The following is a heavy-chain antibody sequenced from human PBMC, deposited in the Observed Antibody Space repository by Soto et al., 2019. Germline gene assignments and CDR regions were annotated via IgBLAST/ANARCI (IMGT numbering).Heavy chain of an antibody. CDR3: ARLGSSRENYDFWSGYLDY. CDR1: GGSISSSSYY. D-gene: IGHD3-3*01. CDR2: IYYSGST. J-gene: IGHJ4*02. V-gene: IGHV4-39*01. Sequence: SETLSLTCTVSGGSISSSSYYWGWIRQPPGKGLEWIGSIYYSGSTYYNPSLKSRVTISVDTSKNQFSLKLSSVTAADTAVYYCARLGSSRENYDFWSGYLDYWGQGTLVTVSS.